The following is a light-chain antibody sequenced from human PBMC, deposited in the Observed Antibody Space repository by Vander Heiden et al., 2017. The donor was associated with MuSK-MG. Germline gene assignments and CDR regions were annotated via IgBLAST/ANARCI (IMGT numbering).Light chain of an antibody. CDR3: AAWDDSLNGVV. CDR1: SSNIGSNT. J-gene: IGLJ2*01. V-gene: IGLV1-44*01. CDR2: SNN. Sequence: SVLTQPPSASGTPGQRVTISCSGSSSNIGSNTVNWYQQLPGTAPKLLIYSNNQRPSVVPDRFSGSKSGTSATLAISGLQAEEEADYYCAAWDDSLNGVVFGGGTKLTVL.